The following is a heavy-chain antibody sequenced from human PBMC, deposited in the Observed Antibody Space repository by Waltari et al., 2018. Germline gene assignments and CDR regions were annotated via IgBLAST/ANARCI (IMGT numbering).Heavy chain of an antibody. CDR3: ARGWLENSFDL. CDR1: GFKIKGFS. V-gene: IGHV3-48*02. D-gene: IGHD6-19*01. J-gene: IGHJ3*01. CDR2: IGAGGRPV. Sequence: ESGGTLAHAGTSLRLTCAASGFKIKGFSMDWVRQAPGKGPRWLSFIGAGGRPVDYEDSVRGRFTSSRDDATNVVHLEMRDLREEDSATYYCARGWLENSFDLWGPGTTVTVSS.